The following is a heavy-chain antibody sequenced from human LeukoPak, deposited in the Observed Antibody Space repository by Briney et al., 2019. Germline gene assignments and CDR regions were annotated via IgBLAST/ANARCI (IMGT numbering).Heavy chain of an antibody. CDR3: AVNKDSSSWVEYFQH. J-gene: IGHJ1*01. CDR2: IYYSGST. D-gene: IGHD6-13*01. CDR1: GGSISSGGYY. V-gene: IGHV4-31*03. Sequence: SETQSLTCTVSGGSISSGGYYWSWIRQHPGKGLEWIGYIYYSGSTYYNPSLKSRVTISVDTSKNQFSLKLSSVTAADTAVYYCAVNKDSSSWVEYFQHWGQGTLVTVSS.